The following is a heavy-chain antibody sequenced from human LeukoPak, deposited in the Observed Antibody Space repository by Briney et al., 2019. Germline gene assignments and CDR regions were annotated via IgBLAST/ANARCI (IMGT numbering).Heavy chain of an antibody. CDR1: GFTFSNYN. D-gene: IGHD4-17*01. CDR3: ARDHKVTSYYYYYYMDV. CDR2: ITSSSTYI. J-gene: IGHJ6*03. V-gene: IGHV3-21*01. Sequence: GGSLRLSCAASGFTFSNYNMNWVRQAPGKGLEWVSSITSSSTYIYYADSVKGRFTISRDNAENSLYLQMNSLRDEDTAVYYCARDHKVTSYYYYYYMDVWGKGTTVTVSS.